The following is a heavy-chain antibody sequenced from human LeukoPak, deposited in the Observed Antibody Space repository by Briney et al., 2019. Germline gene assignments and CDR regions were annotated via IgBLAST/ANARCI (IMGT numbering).Heavy chain of an antibody. V-gene: IGHV3-23*01. CDR3: ARNQITIFGVLVAGFDY. J-gene: IGHJ4*02. Sequence: VGSLRLSCAASGFTFSIYAKNWVRQAPGKGLEWISDISGSGGSTYYADSVKGRFTISRDNSKNTLYLQMNSLRAEDTAVYYCARNQITIFGVLVAGFDYWGQGTLVTVSS. D-gene: IGHD3-3*01. CDR1: GFTFSIYA. CDR2: ISGSGGST.